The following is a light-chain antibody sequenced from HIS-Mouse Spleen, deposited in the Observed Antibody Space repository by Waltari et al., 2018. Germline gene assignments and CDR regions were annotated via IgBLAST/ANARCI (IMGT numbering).Light chain of an antibody. J-gene: IGLJ3*02. V-gene: IGLV3-25*03. CDR3: QSADSSGTYWV. CDR1: ALPKKY. CDR2: KDS. Sequence: SYELTQPPSVSVSPGQTARITCSGDALPKKYAYWYQQKSGQAPVLVIYKDSERPSGIPERFSGSSAGKTVTLTISGVQAEDEADYYCQSADSSGTYWVFGGGTKLTVL.